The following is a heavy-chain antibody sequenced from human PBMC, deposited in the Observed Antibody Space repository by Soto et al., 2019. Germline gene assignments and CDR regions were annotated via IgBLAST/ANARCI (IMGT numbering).Heavy chain of an antibody. J-gene: IGHJ4*02. CDR1: GGSISSYY. V-gene: IGHV4-59*06. CDR2: IYYSGST. CDR3: ARAGDIVVEAFDY. D-gene: IGHD2-2*01. Sequence: SDTLSLTCTVSGGSISSYYWSWIRQPPGKGLEWIGYIYYSGSTYYNPSLKSRVTISVDTSKNQFSLKLSSVTAADTAVYYCARAGDIVVEAFDYWGQGTLVTSPQ.